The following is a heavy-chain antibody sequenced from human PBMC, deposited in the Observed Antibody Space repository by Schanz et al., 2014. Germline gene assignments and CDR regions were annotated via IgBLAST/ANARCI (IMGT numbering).Heavy chain of an antibody. CDR1: GFSFSSYA. J-gene: IGHJ4*02. CDR2: MNESHSTI. Sequence: DVQLLESGGGLVEPGGSLRLSCAASGFSFSSYAMGWVRQARGKGLEWVSAMNESHSTIYYADSVRGRFTISRDNAENTLYLQMNSLRAEDTAVYYCARIGGSVFDYWAQGTLVTVSS. V-gene: IGHV3-23*01. D-gene: IGHD3-10*01. CDR3: ARIGGSVFDY.